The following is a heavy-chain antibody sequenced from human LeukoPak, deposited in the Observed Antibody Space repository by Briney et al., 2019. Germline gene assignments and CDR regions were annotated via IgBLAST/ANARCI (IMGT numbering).Heavy chain of an antibody. D-gene: IGHD3-22*01. V-gene: IGHV1-69*04. CDR1: GGTFSSYA. J-gene: IGHJ4*02. CDR2: INPILGIA. CDR3: ARDSYYDSSGYYGAHHFDY. Sequence: GASVKVSCKACGGTFSSYAISRLRQAPGQGLEWMGRINPILGIANYAQKFQGRVTITADKSTSTAYMELSSLRSEDTAVYYCARDSYYDSSGYYGAHHFDYWGQGTLVTVSS.